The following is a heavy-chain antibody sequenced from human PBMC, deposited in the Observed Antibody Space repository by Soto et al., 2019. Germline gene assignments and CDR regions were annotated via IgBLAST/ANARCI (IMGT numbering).Heavy chain of an antibody. J-gene: IGHJ4*02. CDR3: ARDGDSSSFDY. CDR2: ISSSSGYI. Sequence: LRLSCAASGFTFSSYSMNWVRQAPGKGLEWVSSISSSSGYIYYADSVKGRFTISRDNAKNSPYLQMNSLRAEDTAVYYCARDGDSSSFDYWGQGTLVTVSS. CDR1: GFTFSSYS. D-gene: IGHD6-6*01. V-gene: IGHV3-21*01.